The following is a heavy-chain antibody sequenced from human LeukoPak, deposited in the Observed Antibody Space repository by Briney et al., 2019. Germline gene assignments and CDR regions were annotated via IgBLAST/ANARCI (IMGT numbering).Heavy chain of an antibody. Sequence: SVKVSCKASGGTFSSYTISWVRRAPGQGLEWMGRIIPILGIANYAQKFQGRVTITADESTSTAYMELSSLRSEDTAVYYCARAKHQLLQEAFDIRGQGTMVTVSS. CDR1: GGTFSSYT. CDR3: ARAKHQLLQEAFDI. D-gene: IGHD2-2*01. CDR2: IIPILGIA. V-gene: IGHV1-69*02. J-gene: IGHJ3*02.